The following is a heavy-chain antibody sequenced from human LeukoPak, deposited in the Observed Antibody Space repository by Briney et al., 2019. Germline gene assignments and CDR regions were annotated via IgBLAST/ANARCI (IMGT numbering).Heavy chain of an antibody. J-gene: IGHJ4*02. CDR2: IKEDGSDK. CDR3: ARGGGTSVN. CDR1: GFTFSSFY. Sequence: TGGSLRLSCAASGFTFSSFYMSWVRQAPGKGLEWVAAIKEDGSDKYYVDSVKGRFTISRDNAQNSLFLQMNSLRAEDTALYYCARGGGTSVNWGQGTLVPVSS. D-gene: IGHD1-26*01. V-gene: IGHV3-7*04.